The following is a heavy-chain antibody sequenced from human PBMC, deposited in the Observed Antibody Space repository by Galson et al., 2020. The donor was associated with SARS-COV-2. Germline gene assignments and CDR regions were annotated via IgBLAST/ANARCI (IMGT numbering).Heavy chain of an antibody. CDR1: GFTFRSYA. CDR2: ISSSGSST. J-gene: IGHJ4*02. D-gene: IGHD2-21*02. V-gene: IGHV3-23*01. Sequence: GESLKISCAASGFTFRSYAMTWVRRAPGKGLDWVSSISSSGSSTYYADSVKGRITISKDNSKNTLYLQLNSLRAEDTAVYYCSRSLRICGGDCPYYLDFWGQGTLVTVSS. CDR3: SRSLRICGGDCPYYLDF.